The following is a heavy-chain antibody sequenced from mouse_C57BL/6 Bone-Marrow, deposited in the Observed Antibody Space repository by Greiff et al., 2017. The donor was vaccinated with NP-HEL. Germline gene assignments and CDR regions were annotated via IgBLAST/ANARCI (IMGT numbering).Heavy chain of an antibody. CDR2: FYPGGGSI. CDR3: ARHGVAWTTTASNFDY. CDR1: GYTFTEYT. Sequence: QVQLQQSGAELVKPGASVTLSCKASGYTFTEYTIHWVKQRSGQGLEWIGWFYPGGGSIKYNEKFKDKATLTGDKSSSTVYMELSRLTSEDAAVYFCARHGVAWTTTASNFDYWGQGTTLTVSS. J-gene: IGHJ2*01. D-gene: IGHD1-2*01. V-gene: IGHV1-62-2*01.